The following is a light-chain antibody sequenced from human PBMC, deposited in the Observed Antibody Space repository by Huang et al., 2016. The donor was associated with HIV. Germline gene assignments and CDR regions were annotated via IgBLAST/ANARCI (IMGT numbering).Light chain of an antibody. CDR3: QYGET. Sequence: DIQMTQSPSTLSAFVGDRLTTTCRASQNISSWLAWYQQKPGKAPRLLIYEISSLESGVPSRFSGSCSGTEFTLTISSLQPDDIGTYYCQYGETFGQGSKVEV. CDR1: QNISSW. CDR2: EIS. J-gene: IGKJ1*01. V-gene: IGKV1-5*03.